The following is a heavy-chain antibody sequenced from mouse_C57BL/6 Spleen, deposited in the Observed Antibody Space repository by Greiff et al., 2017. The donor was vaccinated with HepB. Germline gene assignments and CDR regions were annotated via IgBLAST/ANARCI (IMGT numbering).Heavy chain of an antibody. J-gene: IGHJ1*03. CDR1: GYTFTDYY. CDR3: ARAPLGYGSSYWYFDV. D-gene: IGHD1-1*01. CDR2: IYPGSGNT. Sequence: QVQLKESGAELVRPGASVKLSCKASGYTFTDYYINWVKQRPGQGLEWIARIYPGSGNTYYNEKFKGKATLTAEKSSSTAYMQLSSLTSEDSAVYFCARAPLGYGSSYWYFDVWGTGTTVTVSS. V-gene: IGHV1-76*01.